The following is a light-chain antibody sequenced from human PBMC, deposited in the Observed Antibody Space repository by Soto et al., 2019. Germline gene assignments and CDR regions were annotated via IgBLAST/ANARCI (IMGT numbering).Light chain of an antibody. CDR1: QSINNH. V-gene: IGKV3-15*01. CDR2: GAS. CDR3: QQYNNWPPIT. J-gene: IGKJ5*01. Sequence: EIVLTQSPVTLSVSPGERATLSCRASQSINNHIAWFQQKPGQAPRFLIYGASTRATGIPARFSGSGSGTEFTLTISSLQSEDFAVYYCQQYNNWPPITFGQGTRVEIK.